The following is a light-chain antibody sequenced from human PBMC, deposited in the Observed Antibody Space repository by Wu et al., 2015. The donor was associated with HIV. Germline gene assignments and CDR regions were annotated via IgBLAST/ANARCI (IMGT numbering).Light chain of an antibody. J-gene: IGKJ2*03. CDR3: QQYGSSYS. CDR1: QSITSTY. Sequence: EIVLTQSPGTLSLSPGEGVTLSCRASQSITSTYLAWYQKKPGQAPRLLIYGASIRATGIPDRISGSGSGTDFTLTISRLEPEDFAVYYCQQYGSSYSFGQGTKLEIK. CDR2: GAS. V-gene: IGKV3-20*01.